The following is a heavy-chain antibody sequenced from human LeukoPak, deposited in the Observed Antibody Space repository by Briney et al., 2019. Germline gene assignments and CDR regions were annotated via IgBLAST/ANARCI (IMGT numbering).Heavy chain of an antibody. CDR2: IRGNGAST. D-gene: IGHD2-2*01. Sequence: GGSLRLSCAASGFTFENYGMSWVRQAPGKGLEWVSGIRGNGASTGYADSVKGRFTISRDNARKSLYLQMNSLRVEDTALYYCVRDLGYCSSPSCYADYWGQGTPVSVSS. CDR3: VRDLGYCSSPSCYADY. J-gene: IGHJ4*02. CDR1: GFTFENYG. V-gene: IGHV3-20*04.